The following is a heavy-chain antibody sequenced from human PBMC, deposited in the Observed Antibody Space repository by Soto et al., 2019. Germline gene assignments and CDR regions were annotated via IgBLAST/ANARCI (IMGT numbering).Heavy chain of an antibody. V-gene: IGHV1-3*01. CDR1: GYTFTSYA. D-gene: IGHD2-2*01. J-gene: IGHJ4*02. CDR3: ARDIVVVPAAMLGY. CDR2: INAGNGNT. Sequence: ASVKVSCKASGYTFTSYAMHWVRQAPGQRLEWMGWINAGNGNTKYSQKFQGRVTITRDTSASTAYMELSSLRSEDTAVYYCARDIVVVPAAMLGYWGQGTLVTVSS.